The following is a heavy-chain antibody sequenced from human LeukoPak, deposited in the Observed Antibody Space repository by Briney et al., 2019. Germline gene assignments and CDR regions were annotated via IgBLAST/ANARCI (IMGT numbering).Heavy chain of an antibody. CDR2: ISPGGNT. D-gene: IGHD3-10*01. CDR1: GGSITDYY. V-gene: IGHV4-4*09. Sequence: SETLFLTCTVSGGSITDYYYNWIRQPPGQGQGLEWIGFISPGGNTNYNPSLKSRVSISVDKSKNQCSLTVTSVAAADTAMYYCARLAIRSTWYFDLWGRGTLVTVSS. J-gene: IGHJ2*01. CDR3: ARLAIRSTWYFDL.